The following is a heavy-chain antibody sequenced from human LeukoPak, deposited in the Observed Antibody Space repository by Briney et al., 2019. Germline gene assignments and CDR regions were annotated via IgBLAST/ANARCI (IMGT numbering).Heavy chain of an antibody. D-gene: IGHD3-22*01. V-gene: IGHV3-23*01. J-gene: IGHJ4*02. CDR1: GFTFSSYA. CDR3: AKDPTGKYYYDSSGYYDY. Sequence: SGGSLRLSCAASGFTFSSYAMSWVRQAPGKGLEWVSAISGSGGSTYYADSVKGRFTISRDNSKNTLYLQMNSLRAEDTAVYYCAKDPTGKYYYDSSGYYDYGGQGTVVTVSS. CDR2: ISGSGGST.